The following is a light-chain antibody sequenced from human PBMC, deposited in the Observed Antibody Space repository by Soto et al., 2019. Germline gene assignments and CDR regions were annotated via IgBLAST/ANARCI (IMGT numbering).Light chain of an antibody. J-gene: IGKJ2*01. CDR2: DAS. V-gene: IGKV3-11*01. Sequence: EIVLTQSPATLSSSPGERATLSCRASQSVSSYLAWYQQKPGQAPRLLIYDASNRATGIPARFSGSGSGTDFTLTISSLEPEDFAVYSCHQRSNWPPKYTCGQGTKLEIK. CDR3: HQRSNWPPKYT. CDR1: QSVSSY.